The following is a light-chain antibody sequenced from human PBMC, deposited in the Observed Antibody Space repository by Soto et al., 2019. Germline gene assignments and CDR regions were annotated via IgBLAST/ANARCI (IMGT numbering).Light chain of an antibody. J-gene: IGLJ2*01. Sequence: QSALTQPASVSGSPGQSITISCTGTSSDVGGYNYVSWYQHHPGKAPKLMIYDVSNRPSGVPDRFSGSKSGTSASLAISGLRSEDEAHFFCATWDDSLSVVLFGGGTKLTVL. CDR2: DVS. V-gene: IGLV2-14*03. CDR1: SSDVGGYNY. CDR3: ATWDDSLSVVL.